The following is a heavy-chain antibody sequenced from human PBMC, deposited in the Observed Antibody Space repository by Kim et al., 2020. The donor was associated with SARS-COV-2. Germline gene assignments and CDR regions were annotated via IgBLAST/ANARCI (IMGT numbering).Heavy chain of an antibody. CDR2: MNPNSGNT. CDR1: GYTFTSYD. Sequence: ASVKVSCKASGYTFTSYDINWVRQATGQGLEWMGWMNPNSGNTGYAQKFQGRVTMTRNTSISTAYMELSSLRSEDTAVYYCARGVLGDQPLLYPPWLYYYYVMDVWGPGTTVTVSS. J-gene: IGHJ6*02. D-gene: IGHD2-2*02. V-gene: IGHV1-8*01. CDR3: ARGVLGDQPLLYPPWLYYYYVMDV.